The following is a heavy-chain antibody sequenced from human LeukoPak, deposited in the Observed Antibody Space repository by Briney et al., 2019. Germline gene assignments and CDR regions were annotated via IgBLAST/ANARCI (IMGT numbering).Heavy chain of an antibody. CDR3: ATDSPSEYDFWSSEPPYFEY. J-gene: IGHJ4*03. V-gene: IGHV4-4*07. CDR2: LYASGST. Sequence: SETLSLTCTVSVASITSFHWSWIRQPAGKGLEWVGRLYASGSTIYSPSLQRRLTMSLDQSRNQFSLRLRSVTAADTAVYYCATDSPSEYDFWSSEPPYFEYWGPGALVTVSS. CDR1: VASITSFH. D-gene: IGHD3-3*01.